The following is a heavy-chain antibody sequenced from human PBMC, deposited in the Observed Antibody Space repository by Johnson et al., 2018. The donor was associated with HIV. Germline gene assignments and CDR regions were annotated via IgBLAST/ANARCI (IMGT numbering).Heavy chain of an antibody. J-gene: IGHJ3*02. CDR2: ITASGSPI. V-gene: IGHV3-11*04. Sequence: QVQLVESGGGWVKPGGSLRLSCAASGFIFSYSYMSWIRRAPGKGLEWLSYITASGSPIYYADSVRGRFTISRDNSKNTLYLHMNSLRAEDTAVYYCVRVRGHSGFDIDEDAFDIWGQGTMVTVSP. D-gene: IGHD6-19*01. CDR3: VRVRGHSGFDIDEDAFDI. CDR1: GFIFSYSY.